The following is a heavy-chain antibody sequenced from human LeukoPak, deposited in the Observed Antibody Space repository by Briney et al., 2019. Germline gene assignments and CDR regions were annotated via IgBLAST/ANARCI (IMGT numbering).Heavy chain of an antibody. V-gene: IGHV3-11*04. D-gene: IGHD3-9*01. CDR1: GFTFSDFY. CDR2: ISNSDSLT. Sequence: GGSLRLSCTASGFTFSDFYMSWIRQAPGKGLEWVSYISNSDSLTYYAESVKGRFTISRDNANTSLYLQMNSLRAEDTAVYYCARAPRDVLRYFDWLSPFAYWGQGTLVTVSS. J-gene: IGHJ4*02. CDR3: ARAPRDVLRYFDWLSPFAY.